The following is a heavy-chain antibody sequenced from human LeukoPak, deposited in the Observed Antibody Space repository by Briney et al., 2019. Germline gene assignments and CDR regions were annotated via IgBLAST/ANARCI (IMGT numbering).Heavy chain of an antibody. D-gene: IGHD6-19*01. CDR1: GGSFSGYY. CDR3: AKPISGGLAVTADWFDP. J-gene: IGHJ5*01. CDR2: INANSGAT. V-gene: IGHV3-23*01. Sequence: ETLSLTCAVYGGSFSGYYWSWIRQPPGKGLEWVSTINANSGATSYAASVRGRFTISRDNSKDKLYLQLNSLRAEDTAVYYCAKPISGGLAVTADWFDPWGQGTLVVVSS.